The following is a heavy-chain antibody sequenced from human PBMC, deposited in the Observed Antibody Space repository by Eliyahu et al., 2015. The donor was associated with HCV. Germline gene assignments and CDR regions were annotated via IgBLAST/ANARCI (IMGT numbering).Heavy chain of an antibody. Sequence: QVQLVESGGGVVQPGXSLRLSCAASGFXFSXYGXXWVRXXPGKGLEWVAVISYDGSNKYYADSVKGRFTISRDNSKNTLYLQMNSLRAEDTAVYYCAKDYHYCSSTSCYGGPIPASRGYFDYWGQGTLVTVSS. J-gene: IGHJ4*02. CDR2: ISYDGSNK. V-gene: IGHV3-30*18. CDR1: GFXFSXYG. D-gene: IGHD2-2*01. CDR3: AKDYHYCSSTSCYGGPIPASRGYFDY.